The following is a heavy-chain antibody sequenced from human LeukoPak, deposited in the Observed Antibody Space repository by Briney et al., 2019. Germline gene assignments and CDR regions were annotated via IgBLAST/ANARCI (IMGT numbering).Heavy chain of an antibody. V-gene: IGHV1-8*01. CDR3: TRGSLSGSSRDY. Sequence: ASVKVSCKASGYTFTGYDINWVRQATGQGLEWMGWMNPNTGDTGYAQKFQGRVTITRNTSIDTAYMELSGLRSEDTAVYYCTRGSLSGSSRDYWGQGTLVTVS. D-gene: IGHD1-26*01. CDR1: GYTFTGYD. CDR2: MNPNTGDT. J-gene: IGHJ4*02.